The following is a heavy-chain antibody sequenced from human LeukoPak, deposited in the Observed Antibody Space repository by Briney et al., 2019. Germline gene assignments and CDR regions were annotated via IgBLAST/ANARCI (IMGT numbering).Heavy chain of an antibody. V-gene: IGHV1-8*01. D-gene: IGHD2/OR15-2a*01. J-gene: IGHJ4*02. CDR2: MNPNSGNT. CDR3: ARAPFPPGDNY. Sequence: GASVKVSCKASGYTFTSFDIHWVRQATVQGLEWMGWMNPNSGNTGYAQKFQGRLTMTRSTSISTAYMEMSSLRSEDTAVYYCARAPFPPGDNYWGQGTLVTVSS. CDR1: GYTFTSFD.